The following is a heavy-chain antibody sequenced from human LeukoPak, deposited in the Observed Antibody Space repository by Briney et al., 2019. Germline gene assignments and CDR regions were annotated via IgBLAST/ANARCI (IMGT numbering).Heavy chain of an antibody. D-gene: IGHD5-12*01. J-gene: IGHJ4*02. V-gene: IGHV3-53*01. Sequence: PGGSLRLSCAASGFTFSSYALSWVRQAPGKGLEWVSVLYSGGSTYYADSVKGRFTISRDNSKNTLYLQMNSLRAEDTAVYYCASIRGYSGYAGYFDCWGQGTLVTVSS. CDR2: LYSGGST. CDR1: GFTFSSYA. CDR3: ASIRGYSGYAGYFDC.